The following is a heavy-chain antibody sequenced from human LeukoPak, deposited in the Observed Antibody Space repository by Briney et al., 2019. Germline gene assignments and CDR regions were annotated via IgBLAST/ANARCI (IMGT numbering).Heavy chain of an antibody. Sequence: SVKVSCKASGGTFSSYAISWVRQAPGQGLEWMGGIIPIFGTANYAQKFQGRVTITADKSTSTAYMELSSLRSEDTAVYYCARDGDYDILTGYYKGFDYWGQGTLVIVSS. J-gene: IGHJ4*02. D-gene: IGHD3-9*01. CDR2: IIPIFGTA. CDR1: GGTFSSYA. V-gene: IGHV1-69*06. CDR3: ARDGDYDILTGYYKGFDY.